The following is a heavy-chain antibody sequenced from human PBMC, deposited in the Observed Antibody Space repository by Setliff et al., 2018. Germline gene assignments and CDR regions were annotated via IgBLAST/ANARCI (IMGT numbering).Heavy chain of an antibody. CDR2: VNPSNGAI. CDR1: GYTFTTYY. Sequence: ASVKVSCKASGYTFTTYYIHWVRQAPGQGLEWVGRVNPSNGAIHYAQNFQGRVTTTRDTSTSIVYMELNSLRFEDTAVYYCAREFPGGTKGFDYWGQGTLVTVSS. V-gene: IGHV1-46*01. D-gene: IGHD1-1*01. J-gene: IGHJ4*02. CDR3: AREFPGGTKGFDY.